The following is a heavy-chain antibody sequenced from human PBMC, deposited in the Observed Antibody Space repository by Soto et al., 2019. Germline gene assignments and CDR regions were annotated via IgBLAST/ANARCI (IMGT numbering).Heavy chain of an antibody. Sequence: GGSLRLSCAASGFTFRSFTMNWVRRAPGKGLEWVSTISSNSAYIYYADALRGRFTISRDNAKNSLHLQMNSLRAEDTAVYYCTRDASRDSSARGWFDPWGPGTLVTVSS. CDR1: GFTFRSFT. CDR3: TRDASRDSSARGWFDP. D-gene: IGHD6-13*01. CDR2: ISSNSAYI. J-gene: IGHJ5*02. V-gene: IGHV3-21*01.